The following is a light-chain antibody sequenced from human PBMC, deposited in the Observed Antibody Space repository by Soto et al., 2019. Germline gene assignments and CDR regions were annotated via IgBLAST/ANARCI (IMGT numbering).Light chain of an antibody. CDR1: QGISNS. J-gene: IGKJ1*01. CDR2: AAS. Sequence: DIQMTQSPSSLSASVGDRVTITCRASQGISNSLAWYQQKPGKVPTLLIYAASTLQSGVPSRFSGSGSGPDFTLTISSLQPEDVATYYCQNYNSAPRTFGQGTKVEIK. V-gene: IGKV1-27*01. CDR3: QNYNSAPRT.